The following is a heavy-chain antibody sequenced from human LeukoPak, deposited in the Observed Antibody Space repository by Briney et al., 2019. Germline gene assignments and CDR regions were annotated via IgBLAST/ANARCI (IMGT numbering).Heavy chain of an antibody. CDR2: IYYSGST. D-gene: IGHD3-10*01. CDR3: ARGPRNYYGSGSYYRVHYYYYGMDV. Sequence: SETLSLTCTVSGGSISSSSYYWGWIRQPPGKGLEWIGSIYYSGSTCYNPSLKSRVTISVDTSKNQFSLKLSSVTAADTAVYYCARGPRNYYGSGSYYRVHYYYYGMDVWGQGTTVTVSS. CDR1: GGSISSSSYY. V-gene: IGHV4-39*02. J-gene: IGHJ6*02.